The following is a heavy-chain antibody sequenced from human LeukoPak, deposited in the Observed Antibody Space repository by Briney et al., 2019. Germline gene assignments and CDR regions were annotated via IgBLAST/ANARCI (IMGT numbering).Heavy chain of an antibody. Sequence: PGGSLRLSCAASGFIFSTYAMSWVRQAPGKEMEWVSTVTGGGETYYADPVKGRFTVSRDNSKNTVYMEMKSLRVEDTAVYYCVKRSGTLRTIDYWGQGTLATVSS. CDR3: VKRSGTLRTIDY. D-gene: IGHD3-10*01. V-gene: IGHV3-23*01. CDR1: GFIFSTYA. J-gene: IGHJ4*02. CDR2: VTGGGET.